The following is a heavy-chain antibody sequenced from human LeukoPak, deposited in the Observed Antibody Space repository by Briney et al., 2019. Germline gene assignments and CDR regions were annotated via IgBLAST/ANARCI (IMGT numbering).Heavy chain of an antibody. D-gene: IGHD3-22*01. J-gene: IGHJ2*01. V-gene: IGHV4-39*07. CDR3: ARVTMEVVDIIDYWYFDL. CDR2: IYYRGNS. Sequence: SETLSLTCIVSGGSISSTTYYWGWIRQPPGKGLEWIGSIYYRGNSYYNPSLKSRVSISVDTSKNQFSLRLSSVTAADTAVYYCARVTMEVVDIIDYWYFDLWGRGTLVTVSS. CDR1: GGSISSTTYY.